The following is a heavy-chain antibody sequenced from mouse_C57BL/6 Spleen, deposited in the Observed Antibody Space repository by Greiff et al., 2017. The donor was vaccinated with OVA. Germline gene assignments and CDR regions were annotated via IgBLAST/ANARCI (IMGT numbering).Heavy chain of an antibody. CDR3: AREGGNLPFAY. D-gene: IGHD2-1*01. J-gene: IGHJ3*01. Sequence: QVQLQQSGAELVMPGASVKLSCKASGYTFTSYWMHWVKQRPGQGLEWIGEIDPSDSYTNYNQKFKGKSTLTVYKSSSTAYMQLSSLTSEDSAVYYRAREGGNLPFAYWGQGTLVTVSA. CDR2: IDPSDSYT. CDR1: GYTFTSYW. V-gene: IGHV1-69*01.